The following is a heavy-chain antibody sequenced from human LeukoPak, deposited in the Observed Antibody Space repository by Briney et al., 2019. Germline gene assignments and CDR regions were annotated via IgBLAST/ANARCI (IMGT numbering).Heavy chain of an antibody. CDR1: GYTFTGYS. Sequence: GASVKVSCKASGYTFTGYSMHWVRQAPGQGLEWMGWINPNSGGTNYAQKFQGRVTMTRDTSISTAYMELSRLRSDDTAVYFCARDWGALSYYSGSGNFLFDYWGQGTLVTVSS. J-gene: IGHJ4*02. V-gene: IGHV1-2*02. CDR2: INPNSGGT. CDR3: ARDWGALSYYSGSGNFLFDY. D-gene: IGHD3-10*01.